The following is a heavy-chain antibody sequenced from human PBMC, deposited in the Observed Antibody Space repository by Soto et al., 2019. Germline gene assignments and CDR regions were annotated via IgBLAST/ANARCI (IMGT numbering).Heavy chain of an antibody. V-gene: IGHV4-39*01. Sequence: PAETLSLTCTVSGGSISSSSYYWGWILHPPGKGLEWIGSIYYSVSTYYNPSLKSRVTISVDTSKNQFSLKLSSVTAAVTAVYYCASSIAVAGTGNWSDRGGRKPLVTVSS. J-gene: IGHJ5*02. CDR3: ASSIAVAGTGNWSDR. CDR1: GGSISSSSYY. D-gene: IGHD6-19*01. CDR2: IYYSVST.